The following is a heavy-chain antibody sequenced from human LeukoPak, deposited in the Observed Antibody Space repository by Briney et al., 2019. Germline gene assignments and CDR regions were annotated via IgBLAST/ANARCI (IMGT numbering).Heavy chain of an antibody. V-gene: IGHV3-48*01. Sequence: GGSLRLSCAASGFIFSNYDMNWVRQTPGKGLEWLSYISSSSGTIYYADSVKGRFTISGDNAKNSLYLQMNSLRAEDTAVYYCARALGYSYGYAVDYWGQGTLVTVSS. J-gene: IGHJ4*02. CDR3: ARALGYSYGYAVDY. CDR1: GFIFSNYD. D-gene: IGHD5-18*01. CDR2: ISSSSGTI.